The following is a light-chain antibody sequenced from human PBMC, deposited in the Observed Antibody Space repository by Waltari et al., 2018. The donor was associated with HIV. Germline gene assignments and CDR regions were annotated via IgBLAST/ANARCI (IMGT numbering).Light chain of an antibody. CDR1: SHNVGNQG. CDR2: RNN. CDR3: SAWDSSLGAWV. Sequence: QAGLTQPPSVSKDLRQTATLTCTGNSHNVGNQGATWLQHHQGHPPKPLSYRNNNRPSGISERVSASRSRNTASLTITGLQPEDEADYYCSAWDSSLGAWVFGGGTKLTVL. J-gene: IGLJ3*02. V-gene: IGLV10-54*04.